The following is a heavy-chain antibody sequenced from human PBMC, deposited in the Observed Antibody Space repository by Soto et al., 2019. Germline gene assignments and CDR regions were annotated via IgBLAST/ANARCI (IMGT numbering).Heavy chain of an antibody. Sequence: AVSLRLSCAASGFTFSSFAMTWVRQGPGKGLQWVSAISDSGGSSYYADSVKGRFTISRDNSKNTLFLQMMSLRVDDTAVYYCAKAATYCSSTTCLRPANPDVWGQGTTVTVSS. V-gene: IGHV3-23*01. CDR2: ISDSGGSS. D-gene: IGHD2-2*01. CDR3: AKAATYCSSTTCLRPANPDV. J-gene: IGHJ6*02. CDR1: GFTFSSFA.